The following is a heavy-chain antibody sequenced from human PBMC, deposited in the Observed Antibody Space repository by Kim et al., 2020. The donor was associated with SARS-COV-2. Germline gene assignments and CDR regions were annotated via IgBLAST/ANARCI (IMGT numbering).Heavy chain of an antibody. CDR2: T. V-gene: IGHV1-24*01. Sequence: TIYAQKFQGRVTMTEDTSTDTAYMELSSLRSEDTAVYYCATADLNDSHDYWGQGTLVTVSS. CDR3: ATADLNDSHDY. D-gene: IGHD3-22*01. J-gene: IGHJ4*02.